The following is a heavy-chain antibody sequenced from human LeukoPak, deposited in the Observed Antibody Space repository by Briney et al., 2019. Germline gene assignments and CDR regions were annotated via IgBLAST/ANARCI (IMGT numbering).Heavy chain of an antibody. CDR2: INPNSGGT. V-gene: IGHV1-2*02. J-gene: IGHJ4*02. Sequence: ASVKVSCKASGYTFTGYYMHWVPQAPGQRLEWMGWINPNSGGTNYAQKFQGRVTMTRDTSISTAYMELSRLRSDDTAVYYCARDWNCGGDCYSTWGQGTLVTVSS. D-gene: IGHD2-21*02. CDR1: GYTFTGYY. CDR3: ARDWNCGGDCYST.